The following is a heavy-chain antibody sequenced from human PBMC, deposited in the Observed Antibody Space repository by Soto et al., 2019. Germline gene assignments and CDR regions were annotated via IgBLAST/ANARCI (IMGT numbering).Heavy chain of an antibody. CDR3: AIVRVADSSLDH. CDR1: GFIFSNYG. J-gene: IGHJ4*02. CDR2: ISYDGSDI. D-gene: IGHD3-10*02. Sequence: GGSLRLSCVGSGFIFSNYGMHWVRQAPGKGLEWVAFISYDGSDILYADSVKGRFTISRDNSKSTLFLHMNRPTAEDTAIYFCAIVRVADSSLDHWGQGTLVTVSS. V-gene: IGHV3-30*03.